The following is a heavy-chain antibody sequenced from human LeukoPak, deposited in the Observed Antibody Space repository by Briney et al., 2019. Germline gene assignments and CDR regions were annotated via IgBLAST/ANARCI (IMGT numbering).Heavy chain of an antibody. D-gene: IGHD5-24*01. Sequence: PGESLRLSCAASGFTFSSYGMHWVRQAPGKGLEWVAFIRYDGSNKYYADSVKGRFTISRDNSKNTLYLQMNSLRAEDTAVYYCAKEGGERWLQFSYWGQGTLVTVSS. V-gene: IGHV3-30*02. CDR3: AKEGGERWLQFSY. J-gene: IGHJ4*02. CDR1: GFTFSSYG. CDR2: IRYDGSNK.